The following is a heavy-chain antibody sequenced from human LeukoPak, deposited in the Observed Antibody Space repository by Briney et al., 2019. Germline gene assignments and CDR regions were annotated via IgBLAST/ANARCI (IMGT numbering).Heavy chain of an antibody. CDR2: IIPIFGTA. CDR1: GGTFTSYA. V-gene: IGHV1-69*06. D-gene: IGHD5-24*01. J-gene: IGHJ4*02. Sequence: GTSVKVSCKASGGTFTSYAISWVRQAPGQGMGWMGGIIPIFGTANYAQKFQGRVTITADKSTSTAYMELSSLRSEDTAVYYCARLSGWLQFEYFDYWGQGTLVTVSS. CDR3: ARLSGWLQFEYFDY.